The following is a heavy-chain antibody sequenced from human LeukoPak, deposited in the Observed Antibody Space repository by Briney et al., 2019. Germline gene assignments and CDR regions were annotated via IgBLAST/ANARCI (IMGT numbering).Heavy chain of an antibody. Sequence: ASVKVSCKASGYTFTSYYIHWVRQAPGQGLEWMGIINPGGDSANYAQNFQGRVTMTRDMSTSAVYMELSSLRSEDTAVYYCARCKAARLNPFDYWGQGTLVTVSS. D-gene: IGHD6-6*01. V-gene: IGHV1-46*01. CDR1: GYTFTSYY. CDR3: ARCKAARLNPFDY. CDR2: INPGGDSA. J-gene: IGHJ4*02.